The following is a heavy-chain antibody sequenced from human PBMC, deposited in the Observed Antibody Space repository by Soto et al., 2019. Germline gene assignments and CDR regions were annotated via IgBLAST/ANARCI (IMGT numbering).Heavy chain of an antibody. D-gene: IGHD6-13*01. J-gene: IGHJ4*02. Sequence: QVQLVQSGAEVKKPGASVKVSCKASGYTFTSYGLSWVRQAPGQGLEWMGWISAYNRNTNYAQKLQGRVTMTTDTATSTANRELRSLRADDTAGEYCARAIAAAADFDYWGQGTLVTVSS. CDR2: ISAYNRNT. V-gene: IGHV1-18*01. CDR1: GYTFTSYG. CDR3: ARAIAAAADFDY.